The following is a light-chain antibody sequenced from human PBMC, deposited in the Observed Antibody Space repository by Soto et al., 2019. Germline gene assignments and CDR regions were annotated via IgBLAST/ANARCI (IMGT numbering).Light chain of an antibody. CDR1: QSLSSR. CDR2: ETS. V-gene: IGKV1-39*01. CDR3: QQSFSSPYT. J-gene: IGKJ2*01. Sequence: IQMTQSPSSLSASVGDRVTITCRASQSLSSRLTWYQQKPGEAPKLLIYETSSLHSGVPSRFSGSGSETDFTLTINSLQPEDFATYYCQQSFSSPYTFGQGTKREI.